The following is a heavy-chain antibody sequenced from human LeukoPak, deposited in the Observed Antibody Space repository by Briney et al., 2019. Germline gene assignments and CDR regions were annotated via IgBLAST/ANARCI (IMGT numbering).Heavy chain of an antibody. V-gene: IGHV4-59*01. CDR1: GGSISSYY. CDR2: IYYSGST. Sequence: SETLSLTCTVSGGSISSYYWNWIRQPPGKGLEWIGYIYYSGSTNYNPSLKSRVTISVDTSKNQFSLRLTSVTAADTAVYYCARDNSVVDNAWWFDPWGQGTLVTVSS. CDR3: ARDNSVVDNAWWFDP. J-gene: IGHJ5*02. D-gene: IGHD2-15*01.